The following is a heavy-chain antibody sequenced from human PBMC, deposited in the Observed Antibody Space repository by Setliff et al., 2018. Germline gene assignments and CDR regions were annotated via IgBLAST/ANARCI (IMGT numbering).Heavy chain of an antibody. J-gene: IGHJ6*03. D-gene: IGHD2-8*01. CDR1: GYTFSNFG. Sequence: ASVKVSCKASGYTFSNFGFSWVRQAPGQGLEWMGWISAYNGNTNYAQKLQGRVTMTTDTSTNTAYMELSSLRSEDTAVYYCAREGVDARSSTDYRYYMDVWGKGTTVTVSS. V-gene: IGHV1-18*01. CDR2: ISAYNGNT. CDR3: AREGVDARSSTDYRYYMDV.